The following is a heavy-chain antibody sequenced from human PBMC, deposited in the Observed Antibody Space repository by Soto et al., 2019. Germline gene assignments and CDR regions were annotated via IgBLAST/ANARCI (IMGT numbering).Heavy chain of an antibody. CDR1: GYTFTSYA. CDR3: ARERGTMVRGVINWLDP. Sequence: ASVKVSCQASGYTFTSYAMHWLRQAPGQRLEWMGWINAGNGNTKYSQKFQGRVTITRDTSASTAYMELSSLRSEDTAVYYCARERGTMVRGVINWLDPWGQGTLVTVFS. V-gene: IGHV1-3*01. J-gene: IGHJ5*02. CDR2: INAGNGNT. D-gene: IGHD3-10*01.